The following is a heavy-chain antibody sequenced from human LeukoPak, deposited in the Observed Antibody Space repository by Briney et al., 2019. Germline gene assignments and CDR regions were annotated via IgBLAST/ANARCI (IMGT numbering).Heavy chain of an antibody. D-gene: IGHD3-10*01. V-gene: IGHV4-59*12. CDR1: GGSISSYY. J-gene: IGHJ5*02. CDR2: IYYSGST. CDR3: ARGLWSGSGSYYRGPNWFDP. Sequence: SETLSLTCTVSGGSISSYYWSWIRQPPGKGLEWIGYIYYSGSTNYNPSLKSRVTMSVDTSKNQFSLKLSSVTAADTAVYYCARGLWSGSGSYYRGPNWFDPWGQGTLVTVSS.